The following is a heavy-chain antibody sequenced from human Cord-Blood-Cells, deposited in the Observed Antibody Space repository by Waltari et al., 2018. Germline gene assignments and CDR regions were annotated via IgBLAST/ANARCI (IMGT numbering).Heavy chain of an antibody. V-gene: IGHV1-2*04. D-gene: IGHD2-21*01. J-gene: IGHJ4*02. Sequence: QVQLVQSGAEVKKPGASVKVSCKASGYTFTGYYMHWVRQAPGQGLEGMGWINPNSGGTNYAQKFQGWVTMTRDTSISTAYMELSRLRSDDTAVYYCARARRYCGGDCPIDYWGQGTLVTVSS. CDR3: ARARRYCGGDCPIDY. CDR2: INPNSGGT. CDR1: GYTFTGYY.